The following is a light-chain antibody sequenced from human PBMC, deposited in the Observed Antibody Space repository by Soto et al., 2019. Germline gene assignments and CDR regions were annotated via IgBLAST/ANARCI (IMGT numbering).Light chain of an antibody. CDR2: LNSDGSH. V-gene: IGLV4-69*01. J-gene: IGLJ1*01. CDR1: GGHSSYA. CDR3: QTWGTGNV. Sequence: QPVLTQSPSASAFLGASVKLTCTLSGGHSSYAIAWHQQQPEKGPRYLMKLNSDGSHSKGDGIPDRFSGSSSGAERYLTISSLQSEDEADYYCQTWGTGNVFGTGTKVTVL.